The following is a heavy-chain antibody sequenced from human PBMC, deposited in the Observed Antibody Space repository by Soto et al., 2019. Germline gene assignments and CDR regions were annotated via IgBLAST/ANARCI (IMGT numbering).Heavy chain of an antibody. CDR3: ARGASIVVVPAVYQGAFDI. V-gene: IGHV1-2*04. J-gene: IGHJ3*02. CDR2: INPNSGGT. CDR1: GYTFTGYY. Sequence: GASVKVSCKAPGYTFTGYYMQWVRQAPGQGLEWMGWINPNSGGTNYAQKFQGWVTMTRDTSISTAYMELSRLRSDDTAVYYCARGASIVVVPAVYQGAFDIWGQGTMVTVSS. D-gene: IGHD2-2*01.